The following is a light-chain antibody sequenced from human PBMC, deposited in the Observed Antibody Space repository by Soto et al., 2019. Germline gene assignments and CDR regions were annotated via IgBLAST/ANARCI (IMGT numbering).Light chain of an antibody. J-gene: IGLJ2*01. CDR3: LLSYSGARHVV. CDR2: DTN. CDR1: PGAVTSGHY. V-gene: IGLV7-46*01. Sequence: QAVVTQEPSLTVSPGGTVTLTCGCSPGAVTSGHYPYWFQQKPGQAPRTLIYDTNNKHSCTPARFSGSLLGGKAALTLSGAQPEDEAEYYCLLSYSGARHVVFGGGTKVTVL.